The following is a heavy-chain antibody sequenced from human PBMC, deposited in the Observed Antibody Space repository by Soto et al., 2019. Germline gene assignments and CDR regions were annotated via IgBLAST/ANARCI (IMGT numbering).Heavy chain of an antibody. J-gene: IGHJ3*01. D-gene: IGHD5-12*01. V-gene: IGHV4-59*01. CDR2: IYYSGST. CDR1: GGSISSYY. CDR3: AREHEYSGYDQEVGAFDL. Sequence: QVQLQESGPGLVKPSETLSLTCTVSGGSISSYYWSWIRQHPGKGLEWIGYIYYSGSTNYNPYLKSRVTISVDTSKNQFSLMMSSVTAADTAVYYCAREHEYSGYDQEVGAFDLWGQGTMVSVSS.